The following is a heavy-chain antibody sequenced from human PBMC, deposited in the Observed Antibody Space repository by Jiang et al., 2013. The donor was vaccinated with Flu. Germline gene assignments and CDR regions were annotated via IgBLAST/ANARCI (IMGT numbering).Heavy chain of an antibody. D-gene: IGHD1-1*01. CDR3: AIGVGTENPGFDY. J-gene: IGHJ4*02. CDR1: GFTFDDYA. CDR2: ISWNSGSI. Sequence: SGFTFDDYAMHWVRQAPGKGLEWVSGISWNSGSIGYADSVKGRFTISRDNAKNSLYLQMNSLRAEDTALYYCAIGVGTENPGFDYWGQGTLVTVSS. V-gene: IGHV3-9*01.